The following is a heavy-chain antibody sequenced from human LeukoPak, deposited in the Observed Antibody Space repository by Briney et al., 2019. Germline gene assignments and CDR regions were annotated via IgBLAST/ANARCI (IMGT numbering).Heavy chain of an antibody. J-gene: IGHJ4*02. CDR1: GFTFSSYG. CDR2: ISYDGSNK. Sequence: PGGSLRLSCAASGFTFSSYGMHWVRQAPGKGLEWVAVISYDGSNKYYADSVKGRFTISRDNSKNTLYLQMNSLRAEDTAVYYCARDGAVGELDYWGQGTLVTVSS. D-gene: IGHD6-13*01. CDR3: ARDGAVGELDY. V-gene: IGHV3-30*03.